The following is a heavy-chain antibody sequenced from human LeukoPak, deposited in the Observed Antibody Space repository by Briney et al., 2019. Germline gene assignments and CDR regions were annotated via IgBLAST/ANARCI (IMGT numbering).Heavy chain of an antibody. CDR1: GFTFSSYA. J-gene: IGHJ4*02. V-gene: IGHV3-23*01. Sequence: QPGGSLRLSCAASGFTFSSYAMSWVRQAPGKGLEWVSVVSGGSNTYYADSVKGRFTISRDNSKNTLYLQMNSLRAEDTAVYFCAKSPHSSSWYLQDFWGQGTLVTVSS. CDR3: AKSPHSSSWYLQDF. CDR2: VSGGSNT. D-gene: IGHD6-13*01.